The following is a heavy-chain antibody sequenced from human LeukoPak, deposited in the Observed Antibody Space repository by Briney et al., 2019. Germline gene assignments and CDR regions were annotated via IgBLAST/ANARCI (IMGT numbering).Heavy chain of an antibody. V-gene: IGHV4-30-4*08. CDR2: IYYSGNT. Sequence: SETLSLTCTVSGGSVSSGDYYWSWIRQPPGKGQEWIGYIYYSGNTYYNPSLKSRLTISVDTSKNQFSLKLTSVTAADTAVYYCARARRFAAAGTTAFDIWGQGTMVTVSS. J-gene: IGHJ3*02. D-gene: IGHD6-13*01. CDR3: ARARRFAAAGTTAFDI. CDR1: GGSVSSGDYY.